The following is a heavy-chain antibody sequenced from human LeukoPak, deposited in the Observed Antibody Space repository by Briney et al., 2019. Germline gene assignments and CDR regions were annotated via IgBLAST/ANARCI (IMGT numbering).Heavy chain of an antibody. CDR1: DYSISSAYY. CDR3: ARDQAYCGGACYFDF. CDR2: IYHSGST. Sequence: PSETLSLTCAVSDYSISSAYYWGWIRQPPGKGLEVVGRIYHSGSTDYNPALKNRGTISVDTSKNQFSLKLRSVPAAATAVYYCARDQAYCGGACYFDFWGQGTLVTVSS. J-gene: IGHJ4*02. D-gene: IGHD2-21*02. V-gene: IGHV4-38-2*02.